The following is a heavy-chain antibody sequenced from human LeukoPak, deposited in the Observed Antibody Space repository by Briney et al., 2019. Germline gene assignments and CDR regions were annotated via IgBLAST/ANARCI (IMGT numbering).Heavy chain of an antibody. D-gene: IGHD6-13*01. CDR1: GGSFSGYY. J-gene: IGHJ4*02. CDR3: AREGGLYSSSWYNTQYYFDY. V-gene: IGHV4-34*01. Sequence: SETLSLTCAVYGGSFSGYYWSWIPQPPGKGLEWIGEINHSGSTNYNPSLKSRVTISVDTSKNQFSLKLSSVTAADTAVYYCAREGGLYSSSWYNTQYYFDYWGQGTLVTVSS. CDR2: INHSGST.